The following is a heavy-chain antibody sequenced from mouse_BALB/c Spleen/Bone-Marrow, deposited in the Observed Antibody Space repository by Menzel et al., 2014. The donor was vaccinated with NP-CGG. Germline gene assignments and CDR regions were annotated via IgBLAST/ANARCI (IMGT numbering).Heavy chain of an antibody. Sequence: VQLQQSGAELAKPGASVKMSCKASGYTFTSYWMHWVKQRPGQGLEWIGYINPSTGYTEYNQKFKDKATLTADKSPSTAYMQLSSLTSEDSAVYYCARGDYYFDYWGQGTTLTVSS. CDR3: ARGDYYFDY. CDR2: INPSTGYT. V-gene: IGHV1-7*01. J-gene: IGHJ2*01. CDR1: GYTFTSYW.